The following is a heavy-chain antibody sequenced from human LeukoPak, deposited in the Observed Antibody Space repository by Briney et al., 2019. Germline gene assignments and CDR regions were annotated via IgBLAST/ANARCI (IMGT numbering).Heavy chain of an antibody. CDR3: ASLGGTYDY. CDR2: IYYTGIT. CDR1: GASINSHY. Sequence: PSETLSLTCTVSGASINSHYWSWIRRPPGKGLEWIGYIYYTGITNFSPSLKSRVAISLDTSKSQVSLKLSSVTAADTAVYYCASLGGTYDYWGQGALVSVSS. V-gene: IGHV4-59*08. J-gene: IGHJ4*02. D-gene: IGHD1-26*01.